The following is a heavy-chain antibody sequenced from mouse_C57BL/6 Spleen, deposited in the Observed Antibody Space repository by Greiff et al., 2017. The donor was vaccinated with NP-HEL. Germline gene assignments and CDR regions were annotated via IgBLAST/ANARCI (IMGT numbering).Heavy chain of an antibody. CDR2: ISDGGSYT. J-gene: IGHJ2*01. CDR1: GFTFSSYA. V-gene: IGHV5-4*01. D-gene: IGHD4-1*01. CDR3: ARDLVNWDGDY. Sequence: EVKVVESGGGLVKPGGSLKLSCAASGFTFSSYAMSWVRQTPEKRLEWVATISDGGSYTYYPDNVKGRFTISRDNAKNNLYLQMSHLKSEDTAMYYCARDLVNWDGDYWGQGTTLTVSS.